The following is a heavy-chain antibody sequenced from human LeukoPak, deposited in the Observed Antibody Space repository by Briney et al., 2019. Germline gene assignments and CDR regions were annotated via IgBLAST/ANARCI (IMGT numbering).Heavy chain of an antibody. J-gene: IGHJ4*02. Sequence: PGGSLRLSCAASGFTFSSYWMSWVRQAPGKGLEWVANIKEDGSEKYCVDSVRGRFTISRDNAKNSLYLYMNSLRAEDTAVYYCALASNWNDPWGYWGQGTLVTVSS. D-gene: IGHD1-1*01. CDR3: ALASNWNDPWGY. CDR1: GFTFSSYW. V-gene: IGHV3-7*01. CDR2: IKEDGSEK.